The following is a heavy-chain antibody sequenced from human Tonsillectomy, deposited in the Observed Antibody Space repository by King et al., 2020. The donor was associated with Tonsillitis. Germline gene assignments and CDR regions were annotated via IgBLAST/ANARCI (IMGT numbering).Heavy chain of an antibody. CDR3: AKDPSIWFGDYDAFDM. Sequence: VQLVESGGGLVQPGGSLRLSCVASGFSFSNYAMSWVRQAPGKGLEWVSAIGGSGASTYYADSVKGRFIISRDNTKNTLYLQMNSLRVEDTAVYYCAKDPSIWFGDYDAFDMWGQGTMVTVSS. CDR2: IGGSGAST. CDR1: GFSFSNYA. D-gene: IGHD3-10*01. J-gene: IGHJ3*02. V-gene: IGHV3-23*04.